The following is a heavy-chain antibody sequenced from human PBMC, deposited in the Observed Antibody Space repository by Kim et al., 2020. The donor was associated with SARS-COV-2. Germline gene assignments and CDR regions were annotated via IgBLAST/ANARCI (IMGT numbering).Heavy chain of an antibody. CDR1: GFTSSDYS. Sequence: GGSLRLSCTASGFTSSDYSMSWVRQPPGKGLEWVSAISPADDTYYADSVRGRFIISRDISKNTLWLQMSSLRAEDTAVYYCAALGVGGWGQGTTVTVSS. J-gene: IGHJ6*02. CDR2: ISPADDT. CDR3: AALGVGG. D-gene: IGHD3-16*01. V-gene: IGHV3-23*01.